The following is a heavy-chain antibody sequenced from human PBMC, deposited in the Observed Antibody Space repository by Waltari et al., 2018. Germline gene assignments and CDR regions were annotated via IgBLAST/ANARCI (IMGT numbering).Heavy chain of an antibody. D-gene: IGHD5-18*01. V-gene: IGHV4-59*01. CDR3: ARASGYSYGYDY. Sequence: QVQLQESGPGLVKPSETLSLTCTVSGGSISSYYWSWIRQPPGKGLEWIGYIYYSGSTNYNPSLKSRVTISVDTSKNQFSLKLSSVTAADTAVYYCARASGYSYGYDYWGQGTLVTVSS. CDR2: IYYSGST. CDR1: GGSISSYY. J-gene: IGHJ4*02.